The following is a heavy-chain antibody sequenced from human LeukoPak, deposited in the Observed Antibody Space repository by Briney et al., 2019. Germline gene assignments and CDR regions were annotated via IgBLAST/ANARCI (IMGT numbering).Heavy chain of an antibody. D-gene: IGHD6-13*01. V-gene: IGHV3-48*01. CDR3: TRSRPGTEAGQPNFDY. Sequence: GGSLRLSCAASGFTFSTYSMSWVRQAPGKGLEWVSYISSISSIIYYADSVKGRFTISRDNARNSLYLQMNSPRAEDTAVYYCTRSRPGTEAGQPNFDYWGQGTLVTVPS. CDR1: GFTFSTYS. CDR2: ISSISSII. J-gene: IGHJ4*02.